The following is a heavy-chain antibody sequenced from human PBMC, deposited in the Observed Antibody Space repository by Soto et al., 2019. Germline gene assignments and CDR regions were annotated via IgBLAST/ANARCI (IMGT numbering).Heavy chain of an antibody. V-gene: IGHV3-33*01. CDR3: AREDSYGHFDY. CDR2: IWYDGSNK. CDR1: GFTFSSYG. D-gene: IGHD5-18*01. Sequence: QVQLVESGGGVVQPGRSLRLSCAASGFTFSSYGMHWVRQAPGKGLEWVAVIWYDGSNKYYADSVKGRFTISRDNSKNTLYLQMNSLRAEDTAEYYCAREDSYGHFDYWGQGTLVTVSS. J-gene: IGHJ4*02.